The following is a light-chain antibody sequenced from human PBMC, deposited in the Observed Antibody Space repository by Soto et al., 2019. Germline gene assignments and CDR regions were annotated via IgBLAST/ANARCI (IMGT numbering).Light chain of an antibody. CDR1: QTVRNNY. J-gene: IGKJ4*01. Sequence: EFVLPQSPGTLSLSPGDRSPLSCRASQTVRNNYLAWYQQKPGQATRLLIYDASSRATGIPDRFSGGGSGTDFTLTISRLEPEDFAVYYCQQFSSYPLTVGGGTKVDIK. CDR2: DAS. CDR3: QQFSSYPLT. V-gene: IGKV3-20*01.